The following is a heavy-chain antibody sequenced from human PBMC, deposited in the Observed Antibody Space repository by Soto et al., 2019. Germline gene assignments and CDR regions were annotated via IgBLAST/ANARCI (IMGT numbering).Heavy chain of an antibody. CDR3: AREGAEEGVNYYYYYGMDV. D-gene: IGHD3-22*01. CDR2: INAGNGNT. J-gene: IGHJ6*02. V-gene: IGHV1-3*01. Sequence: ASVKVSCKASGYTFTSYAMHWVRQAPGQRLEWMGWINAGNGNTKYSQKFQGRVTITRDTSASTAYMELSSLRSEDTAVYYCAREGAEEGVNYYYYYGMDVWGQGTTVTVSS. CDR1: GYTFTSYA.